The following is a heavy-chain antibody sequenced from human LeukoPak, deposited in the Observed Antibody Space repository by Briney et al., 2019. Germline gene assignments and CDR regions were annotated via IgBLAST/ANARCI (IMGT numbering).Heavy chain of an antibody. CDR1: GGSISSYY. J-gene: IGHJ6*03. D-gene: IGHD6-13*01. CDR3: AKGYSSPAPYYYYYMDV. CDR2: IYYSGST. V-gene: IGHV4-59*01. Sequence: SETLSLTCTVSGGSISSYYWSWIRQPPGKGLEWIGYIYYSGSTNYNPSLKSRVTISVDTSKNQFSLKLSSVNAADTAVYYCAKGYSSPAPYYYYYMDVWGKGTTVTVSS.